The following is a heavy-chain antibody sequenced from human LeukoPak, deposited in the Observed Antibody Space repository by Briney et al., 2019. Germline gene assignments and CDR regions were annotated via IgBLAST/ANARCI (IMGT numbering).Heavy chain of an antibody. J-gene: IGHJ6*02. Sequence: SETLSLTCTVSGDSISSYYWSWIRQPPWKGLEWIGYIYYSGSINYNPSLKSRVTISLDTSKNQFSLNLSSVTAADTAVYYCARDPVTAGYYYGMDVWGQGTTVTVSS. CDR3: ARDPVTAGYYYGMDV. D-gene: IGHD2-21*02. CDR1: GDSISSYY. V-gene: IGHV4-59*01. CDR2: IYYSGSI.